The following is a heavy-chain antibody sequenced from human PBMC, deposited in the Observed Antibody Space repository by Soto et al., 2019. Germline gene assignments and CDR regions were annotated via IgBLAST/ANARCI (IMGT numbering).Heavy chain of an antibody. CDR3: ARWNPRIVGATDFDY. CDR1: GYTFTSYG. V-gene: IGHV1-18*01. Sequence: ASVKVSCKASGYTFTSYGISWVRQAPGQGLEWMGWISAYNGNTNYAQKLQGRVTMTTDTSTSTAYMELRSLRSDDTAVYYCARWNPRIVGATDFDYWGQGTLVTVS. D-gene: IGHD1-26*01. CDR2: ISAYNGNT. J-gene: IGHJ4*02.